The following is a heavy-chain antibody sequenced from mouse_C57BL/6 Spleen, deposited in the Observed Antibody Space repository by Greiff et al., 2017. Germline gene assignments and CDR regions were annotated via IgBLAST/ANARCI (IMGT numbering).Heavy chain of an antibody. CDR3: APYYGSSTYYYAMDY. CDR2: IYPGSGST. CDR1: GYTFTSYW. D-gene: IGHD1-1*01. V-gene: IGHV1-55*01. J-gene: IGHJ4*01. Sequence: QVQLQQPGAELVKPGASVKMSCKASGYTFTSYWITWVKQRPGQGLEWIGDIYPGSGSTNYNGKFKSKATLTVDTSSSTAYMQLSSLTSEDSAVYYCAPYYGSSTYYYAMDYWGQGTSLNVSS.